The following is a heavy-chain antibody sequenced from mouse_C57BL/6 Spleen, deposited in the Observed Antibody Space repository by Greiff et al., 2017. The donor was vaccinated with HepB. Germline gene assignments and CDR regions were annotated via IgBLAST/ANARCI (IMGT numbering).Heavy chain of an antibody. CDR3: ASRIRWYFDV. V-gene: IGHV1-69*01. J-gene: IGHJ1*03. CDR1: GYTFTSYW. CDR2: IDPSDSYT. D-gene: IGHD5-2*01. Sequence: QVHVKQPGAELVMPGASVKLSCKASGYTFTSYWMHWVKQRPGQGLEWIGEIDPSDSYTNYNQKFKGKSTLTVDKSSSTAYMQLSSLTSEDSAVYYCASRIRWYFDVWGTGTTVTVSS.